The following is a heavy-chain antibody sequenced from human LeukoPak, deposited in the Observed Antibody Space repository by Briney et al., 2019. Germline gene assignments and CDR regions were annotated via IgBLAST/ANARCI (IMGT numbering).Heavy chain of an antibody. Sequence: PGGSLRLSCAASGFTFSSYSMNWVRQAPGKGLEWVSSISSSSSYIYYADSVKGRFTISRDNSKNTLYLQMNSLRAEDTAVYYCARDLNYYGSGSYSISRVFDYWGQGTLVTVSS. J-gene: IGHJ4*02. D-gene: IGHD3-10*01. CDR3: ARDLNYYGSGSYSISRVFDY. V-gene: IGHV3-21*01. CDR2: ISSSSSYI. CDR1: GFTFSSYS.